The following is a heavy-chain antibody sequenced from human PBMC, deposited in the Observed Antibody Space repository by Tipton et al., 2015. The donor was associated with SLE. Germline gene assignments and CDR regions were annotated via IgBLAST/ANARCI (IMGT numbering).Heavy chain of an antibody. J-gene: IGHJ3*02. D-gene: IGHD3-10*01. CDR1: GGYVSSYY. V-gene: IGHV4-59*08. CDR3: AGGPVLLWFGELHAFDI. Sequence: TLSLTCTVSGGYVSSYYWSWIRQPPGKGLEWIGYPYYSGSTNYNPSLNSRVTISVDTTKNQFSLKLSSVTAADTAVYYCAGGPVLLWFGELHAFDIWGQGTMVTVSS. CDR2: PYYSGST.